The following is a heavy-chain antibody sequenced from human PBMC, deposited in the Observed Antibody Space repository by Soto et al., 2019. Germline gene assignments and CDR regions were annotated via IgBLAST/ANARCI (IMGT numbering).Heavy chain of an antibody. CDR1: GFTFSDYY. J-gene: IGHJ4*02. V-gene: IGHV3-11*01. D-gene: IGHD2-8*01. CDR3: ASGTNGALFVY. CDR2: MSSRSITI. Sequence: GGSLILCCAASGFTFSDYYMSWIRQAPGNGLECVSYMSSRSITICXXDSVKGRXXISRDNVKNSLYLQMXILRAECTAVYYCASGTNGALFVYWRQGILVTVSS.